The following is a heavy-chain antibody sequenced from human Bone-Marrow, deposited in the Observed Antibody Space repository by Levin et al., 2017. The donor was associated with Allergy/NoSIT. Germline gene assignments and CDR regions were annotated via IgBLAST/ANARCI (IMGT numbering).Heavy chain of an antibody. CDR2: VSPYTGNT. Sequence: ASVKVSCKTSGYDFMFINYEINWIRQAPGQGLEWMGWVSPYTGNTNYAQRVQGRVSMTTDTSTSTAYMELFNLKSDDTAIYYCARLLRYYDSRGYYWDYFDYWGQGTLVTVSS. CDR1: GYDFMFINYE. CDR3: ARLLRYYDSRGYYWDYFDY. V-gene: IGHV1-18*01. D-gene: IGHD3-22*01. J-gene: IGHJ4*02.